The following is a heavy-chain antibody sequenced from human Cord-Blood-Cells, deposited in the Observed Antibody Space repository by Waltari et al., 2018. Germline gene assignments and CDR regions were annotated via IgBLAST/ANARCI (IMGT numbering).Heavy chain of an antibody. Sequence: QVQLQESGPGLVKPSETLSLTCTVSGGSLSSYYWSWIRQPPGKGLEWIGYIYYSGSTNYNPSLKSRVTISVDTSKNQFSLKLSSVTAADTAVYYCARAWGRNYFDYWGQGTLVTVSS. D-gene: IGHD7-27*01. CDR1: GGSLSSYY. V-gene: IGHV4-59*01. J-gene: IGHJ4*02. CDR3: ARAWGRNYFDY. CDR2: IYYSGST.